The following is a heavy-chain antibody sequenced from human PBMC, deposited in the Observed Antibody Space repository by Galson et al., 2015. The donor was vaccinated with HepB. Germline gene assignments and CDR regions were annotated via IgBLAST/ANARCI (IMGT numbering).Heavy chain of an antibody. J-gene: IGHJ6*03. V-gene: IGHV3-23*01. CDR2: LSASGGSA. D-gene: IGHD3-3*01. Sequence: SLRLSCAASGFTFSSYAMSWVRQAPGKGLKWVSALSASGGSAYYADSVKGRFTISRDNSKNTLYLLLNSLRAEDTAVYYCAKVQGAPLEWLLSARDYYYYYMDVWGKGTTVTVSS. CDR1: GFTFSSYA. CDR3: AKVQGAPLEWLLSARDYYYYYMDV.